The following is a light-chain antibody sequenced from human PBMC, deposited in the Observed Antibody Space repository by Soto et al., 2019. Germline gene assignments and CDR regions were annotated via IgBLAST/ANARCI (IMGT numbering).Light chain of an antibody. V-gene: IGLV1-44*01. Sequence: QPVLTQPPSASGTPGQRVTISCSGSSSNIGSSTVTWYQQLPGAAPTVLIHSNNQRPSGVPDRFSGSKSGTSASLAISGLQSEDEADYYCSSYTISNTLPFVFGTGTKLTVL. J-gene: IGLJ1*01. CDR3: SSYTISNTLPFV. CDR2: SNN. CDR1: SSNIGSST.